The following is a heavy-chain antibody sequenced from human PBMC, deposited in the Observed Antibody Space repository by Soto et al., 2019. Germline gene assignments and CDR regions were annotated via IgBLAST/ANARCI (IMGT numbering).Heavy chain of an antibody. J-gene: IGHJ4*02. Sequence: GGSLRLSCAASGFTFSSYGMHWVRQAPGKGLEWVAVISYDGSNKYYADSVKGRFTISRDNSKNTLYLQMNSLRAEDTAVYFCAKDHRDYSSVDYWGQGTLVTVSS. CDR1: GFTFSSYG. D-gene: IGHD4-4*01. CDR3: AKDHRDYSSVDY. V-gene: IGHV3-30*18. CDR2: ISYDGSNK.